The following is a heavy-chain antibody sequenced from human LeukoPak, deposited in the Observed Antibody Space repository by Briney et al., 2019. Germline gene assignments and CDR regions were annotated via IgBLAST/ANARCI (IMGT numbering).Heavy chain of an antibody. CDR2: ISWDGGST. CDR1: GFKFDDYG. D-gene: IGHD3-9*01. CDR3: AKGSDILTGYLGDYYYMDV. V-gene: IGHV3-43*01. Sequence: GGSLRLSCAAAGFKFDDYGMSWVRQAPGKGLEWVSLISWDGGSTYYADSVKGRFTISRDNSKNSLYLQMNSLRTEDTALYYCAKGSDILTGYLGDYYYMDVWGKGTTVTISS. J-gene: IGHJ6*03.